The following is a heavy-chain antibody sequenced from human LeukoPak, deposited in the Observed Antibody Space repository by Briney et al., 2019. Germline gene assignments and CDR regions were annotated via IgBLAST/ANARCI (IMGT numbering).Heavy chain of an antibody. J-gene: IGHJ4*02. D-gene: IGHD3-10*01. CDR3: ASLWFGELPQSI. V-gene: IGHV4-59*08. CDR2: IYYSGST. Sequence: SETLSLTCTVSGGSISSYYWSWIRQPPGKGLGWIGYIYYSGSTNYNPSLKSRVTISVDTSKNQFSLKLSSVTAADTAVYYCASLWFGELPQSIWGQGTLVTASS. CDR1: GGSISSYY.